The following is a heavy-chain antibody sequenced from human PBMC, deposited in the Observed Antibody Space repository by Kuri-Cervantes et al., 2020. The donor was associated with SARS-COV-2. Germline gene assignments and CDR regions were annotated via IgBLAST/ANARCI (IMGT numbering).Heavy chain of an antibody. D-gene: IGHD3-10*01. CDR2: ISYDGSNK. V-gene: IGHV3-30*12. CDR3: ARDSLPLHYYGSDLDY. Sequence: GGSLRLSCAASGFTFSSYGMHWVRQAPGKGLEWVAVISYDGSNKYYADSVKGRFTISRDNSKNTLYLQMNSLRAEDTAVYYCARDSLPLHYYGSDLDYWGQGTLVTVSS. J-gene: IGHJ4*02. CDR1: GFTFSSYG.